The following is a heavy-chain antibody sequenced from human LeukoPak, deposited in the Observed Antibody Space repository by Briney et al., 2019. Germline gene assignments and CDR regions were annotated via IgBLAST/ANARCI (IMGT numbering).Heavy chain of an antibody. V-gene: IGHV4-4*07. Sequence: SETLSLTCTVSGGSISSYYWSWIRQPAGKGLEWIGRIYTSGSTNYNPSLKSRVTMSVDTSKNQFSLKLSSVTAADTAVYYCAREKKGEPRIWFGELSPGGFDPWGQGTLVTVSS. J-gene: IGHJ5*02. D-gene: IGHD3-10*01. CDR1: GGSISSYY. CDR3: AREKKGEPRIWFGELSPGGFDP. CDR2: IYTSGST.